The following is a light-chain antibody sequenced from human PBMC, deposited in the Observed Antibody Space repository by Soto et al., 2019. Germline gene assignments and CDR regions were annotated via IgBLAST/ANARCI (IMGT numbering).Light chain of an antibody. CDR1: KNDIGVYDF. J-gene: IGLJ1*01. V-gene: IGLV2-8*01. CDR3: KSYAGSNTYV. CDR2: EVV. Sequence: QSALTQPPSASGSPGQSVTISCTGTKNDIGVYDFVSWYQHHPGKAPRLIIYEVVQGPSGVPDRFSGSKSGNTASLTVSGLQAADEGDYFCKSYAGSNTYVFGSGTKLTVL.